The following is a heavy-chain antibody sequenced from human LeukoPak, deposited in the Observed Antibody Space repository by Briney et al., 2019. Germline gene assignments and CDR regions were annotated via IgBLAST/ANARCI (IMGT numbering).Heavy chain of an antibody. CDR3: ARVHDGYNSFDY. Sequence: GGSLRLSCAASGFTFSSYAMHWVRQAPGKGLEWVAVISYDGSNKYYADSVKGRFTISRDNSKSTLYLQMNSLRAEDTAVYYCARVHDGYNSFDYWGQGTLVTVSS. V-gene: IGHV3-30-3*01. J-gene: IGHJ4*02. CDR1: GFTFSSYA. D-gene: IGHD5-24*01. CDR2: ISYDGSNK.